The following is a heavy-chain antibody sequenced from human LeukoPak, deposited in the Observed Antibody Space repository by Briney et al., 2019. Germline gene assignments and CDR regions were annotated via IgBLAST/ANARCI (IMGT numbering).Heavy chain of an antibody. J-gene: IGHJ6*03. CDR2: IIPIFGTA. Sequence: SVKVSCKASGGTFSSYAISWVRQAPGQGLEWMGRIIPIFGTANYAQKFQGRVTITTDESTSTAYMELGSLRSEDTAVYYCARAFSYYYYIDVWSKGTTVTDSS. CDR3: ARAFSYYYYIDV. V-gene: IGHV1-69*05. CDR1: GGTFSSYA.